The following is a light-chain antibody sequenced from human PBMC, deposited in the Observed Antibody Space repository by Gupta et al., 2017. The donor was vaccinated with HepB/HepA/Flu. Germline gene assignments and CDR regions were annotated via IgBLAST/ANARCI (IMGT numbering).Light chain of an antibody. V-gene: IGKV3-20*01. CDR2: GTS. Sequence: IVSTQSPGTVSLSPGERATHSCRASQSVSSSYLAWYQQKPGQAPRLLIYGTSSRAPGIPDRFSGSGSGTEFTLTISRLEPEDFAVFYCQQYGSSSWTFGQGTKVEI. CDR3: QQYGSSSWT. CDR1: QSVSSSY. J-gene: IGKJ1*01.